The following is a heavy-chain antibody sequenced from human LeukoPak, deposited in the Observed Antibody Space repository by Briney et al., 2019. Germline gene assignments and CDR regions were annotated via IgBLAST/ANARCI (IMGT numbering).Heavy chain of an antibody. J-gene: IGHJ4*02. CDR3: AREWDYDGSGYYYALDY. CDR2: ISSSSYI. D-gene: IGHD3-22*01. Sequence: GGSLRLSCAASGFTFSSYGMNWVRQAPGKGLEWVSSISSSSYIYYADSVKGRFAISRDNAKNSLYLQMNSLRDEDTAVYYCAREWDYDGSGYYYALDYWGQGTLVTVSS. CDR1: GFTFSSYG. V-gene: IGHV3-21*01.